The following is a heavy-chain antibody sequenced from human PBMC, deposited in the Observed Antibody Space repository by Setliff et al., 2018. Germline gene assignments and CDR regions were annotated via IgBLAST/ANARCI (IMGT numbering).Heavy chain of an antibody. Sequence: PSETLSLTCTVSGGSISSYYWSWIRQPPGKGLEWIGGIYNSGYTHYKPSLKSRATISVDTSKSQFSLNLSNVTAADTAVYYCASGLEFDYWGPGSLVTVSS. D-gene: IGHD1-1*01. CDR1: GGSISSYY. J-gene: IGHJ4*01. CDR2: IYNSGYT. CDR3: ASGLEFDY. V-gene: IGHV4-4*08.